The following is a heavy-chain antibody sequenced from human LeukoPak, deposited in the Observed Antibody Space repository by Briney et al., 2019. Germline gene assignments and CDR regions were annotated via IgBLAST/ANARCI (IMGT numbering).Heavy chain of an antibody. Sequence: SETLSLTCTVSGGSISSGGYYWSWIRQHPGKGLEWIGYIYYSGSTYHNPSLKSRVTISVDTSKNQFSLKLSSVTAADTAVYYCARLDGYNQIDYWGQGTLVTVSS. CDR3: ARLDGYNQIDY. CDR2: IYYSGST. V-gene: IGHV4-31*03. CDR1: GGSISSGGYY. J-gene: IGHJ4*02. D-gene: IGHD5-24*01.